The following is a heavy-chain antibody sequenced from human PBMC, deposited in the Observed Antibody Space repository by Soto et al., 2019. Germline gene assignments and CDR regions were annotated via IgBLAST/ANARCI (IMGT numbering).Heavy chain of an antibody. D-gene: IGHD2-2*01. CDR2: ISYDGRKK. CDR1: GFTFSSYA. Sequence: QVQLVESGGGVVQPGRSLRLSCAASGFTFSSYAMHWARQAPGKGLEWVAVISYDGRKKDYADSVKGRFTISRYNSNNTVYLQMNGMRAEDTAVYYCARGCSSNDFYTNYYYYYAMDVWGHGTTVTVSS. J-gene: IGHJ6*02. V-gene: IGHV3-30*04. CDR3: ARGCSSNDFYTNYYYYYAMDV.